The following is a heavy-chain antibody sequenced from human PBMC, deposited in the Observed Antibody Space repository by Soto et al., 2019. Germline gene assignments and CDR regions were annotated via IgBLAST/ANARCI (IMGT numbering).Heavy chain of an antibody. CDR3: AREGPDDFWSRFDY. D-gene: IGHD3-3*01. Sequence: QVQLVESGGGAVQPGRSLRLSCSASGFTCTSFAMHWVRQPPGKGLEWVAVISDDGNREHYADSVKGRFTISRDNSENTLYLQMNSLRAEDTAVYYCAREGPDDFWSRFDYWGQGTLVTVSS. CDR2: ISDDGNRE. J-gene: IGHJ4*02. V-gene: IGHV3-30-3*01. CDR1: GFTCTSFA.